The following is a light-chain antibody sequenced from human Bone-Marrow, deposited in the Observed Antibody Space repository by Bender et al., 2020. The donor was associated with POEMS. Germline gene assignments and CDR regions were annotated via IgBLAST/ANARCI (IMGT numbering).Light chain of an antibody. J-gene: IGLJ1*01. Sequence: QSVLTQPPSVSGAPGQRVTISCTGSSSNTGSGYDINWYQQHPGKAPKLMIYEVSRRPPGVPDRFSGSKSGNTASLTVSGLQAEDEADYYCCSHAGSYVVFGSGTKITVL. V-gene: IGLV1-40*01. CDR3: CSHAGSYVV. CDR2: EVS. CDR1: SSNTGSGYD.